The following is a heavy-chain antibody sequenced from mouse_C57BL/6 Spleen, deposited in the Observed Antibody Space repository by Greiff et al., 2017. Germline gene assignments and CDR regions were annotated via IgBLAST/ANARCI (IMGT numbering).Heavy chain of an antibody. V-gene: IGHV1-26*01. Sequence: EVQLQQSGPELVKPGASVKISCKASGYTFTDYYMNWVKQSHGKSLEWIGDINPNNGGTSYNQKFKGKATLTVDKSSSIAYMELRSLTSEDSAVYYCARRSFDYWYFDVWGTGTTVTVSS. J-gene: IGHJ1*03. CDR2: INPNNGGT. CDR1: GYTFTDYY. D-gene: IGHD1-1*01. CDR3: ARRSFDYWYFDV.